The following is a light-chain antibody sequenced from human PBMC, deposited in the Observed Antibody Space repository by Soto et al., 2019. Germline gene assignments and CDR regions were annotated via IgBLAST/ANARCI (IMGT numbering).Light chain of an antibody. Sequence: QSVLTXPPSASGTPGQRVTISCSGSSSNIGSNTVNWYQQLPGTAPKLLIYSNNQRPSGVPDRFSGSKSGTSASLAISGLQSEDEADYYCAAWDDSLNGVVFGGGTKVTVL. CDR2: SNN. V-gene: IGLV1-44*01. J-gene: IGLJ2*01. CDR3: AAWDDSLNGVV. CDR1: SSNIGSNT.